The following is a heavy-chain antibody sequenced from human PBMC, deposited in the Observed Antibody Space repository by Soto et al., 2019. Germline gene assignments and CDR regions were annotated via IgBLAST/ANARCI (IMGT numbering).Heavy chain of an antibody. CDR3: AHPTTAYDILTGYYMGWYFDL. J-gene: IGHJ2*01. CDR2: IYWDDDK. V-gene: IGHV2-5*02. D-gene: IGHD3-9*01. Sequence: QITLKESGPTLVKPTQTLTLTCTFSGFSLSTSGVGVGWIRRPPGKALEWLALIYWDDDKRYSPSLKSRLTITKDTSKNQVVLTMTNMDPVDTATYYCAHPTTAYDILTGYYMGWYFDLWGRGTLVTVSS. CDR1: GFSLSTSGVG.